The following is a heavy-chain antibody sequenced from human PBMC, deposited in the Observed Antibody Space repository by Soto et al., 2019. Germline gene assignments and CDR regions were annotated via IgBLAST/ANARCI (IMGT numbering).Heavy chain of an antibody. CDR3: ARDSRYYDFWSGYYTGGYYYYGMDV. V-gene: IGHV1-2*02. D-gene: IGHD3-3*01. Sequence: ASVKVSCKASAYTFTGYYMHWVRQAPGQGLEWMGWINPNSGATGYALKSQGRVTMTRDTSTSTAYMELRSLRSDDTAVYYCARDSRYYDFWSGYYTGGYYYYGMDVWGQGTTVTVSS. CDR1: AYTFTGYY. CDR2: INPNSGAT. J-gene: IGHJ6*02.